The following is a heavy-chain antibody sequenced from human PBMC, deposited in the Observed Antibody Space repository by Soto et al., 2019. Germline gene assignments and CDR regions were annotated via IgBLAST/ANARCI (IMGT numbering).Heavy chain of an antibody. CDR1: GGSISSSNY. J-gene: IGHJ4*02. V-gene: IGHV4-4*02. CDR2: INHSGST. D-gene: IGHD1-20*01. Sequence: PSETLSLTCAVSGGSISSSNYWGWIRQPPGKGLEWIGEINHSGSTNYNPSLKSRVTISVDTSKNQFSLKLSSVTAADTAVYYCARGRYNWNYWGQGTLVTVSS. CDR3: ARGRYNWNY.